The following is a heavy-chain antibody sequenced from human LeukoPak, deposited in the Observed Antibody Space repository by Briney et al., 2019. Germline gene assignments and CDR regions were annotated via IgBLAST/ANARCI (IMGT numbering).Heavy chain of an antibody. CDR3: ARPGLRWPYKYFDL. CDR2: INHSGST. V-gene: IGHV4-34*01. CDR1: GGSFSGYY. D-gene: IGHD4-23*01. J-gene: IGHJ2*01. Sequence: SETLSLTCAVYGGSFSGYYWSWIRQPPGKGLEWIGEINHSGSTNYNPSLKSRVTISVDTSKNQFSLKLSPVTAADTAVYYCARPGLRWPYKYFDLWGRGTLVTVSS.